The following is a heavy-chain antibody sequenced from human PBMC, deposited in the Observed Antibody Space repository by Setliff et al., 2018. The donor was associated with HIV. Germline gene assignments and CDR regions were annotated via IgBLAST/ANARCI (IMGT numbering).Heavy chain of an antibody. CDR3: ARLSQRIRIFGVINRGEEFDI. V-gene: IGHV5-51*01. CDR2: IYPENSDA. CDR1: GYSFPNNW. D-gene: IGHD3-3*01. J-gene: IGHJ3*02. Sequence: GESLKISCKGSGYSFPNNWIGWVRQMSGKGLEWTGFIYPENSDARYSPSFEGQVTISADKSNTTAYLQWSSLKASDTAMYFCARLSQRIRIFGVINRGEEFDIWGQGTMVTVSS.